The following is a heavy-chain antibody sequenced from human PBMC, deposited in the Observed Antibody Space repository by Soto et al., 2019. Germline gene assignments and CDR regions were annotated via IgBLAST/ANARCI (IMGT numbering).Heavy chain of an antibody. D-gene: IGHD3-16*02. CDR2: INAGNGNT. CDR1: GYTFTSYA. Sequence: ASVKVSCKASGYTFTSYAMHWVRQAPGQRLEWMGWINAGNGNTKYSQKFQGRVTITRDTSASTAYMELSSLRSEDTAVYYCAASDYVWGSYRYTALASFDYWGQGTLVTVSS. CDR3: AASDYVWGSYRYTALASFDY. J-gene: IGHJ4*02. V-gene: IGHV1-3*01.